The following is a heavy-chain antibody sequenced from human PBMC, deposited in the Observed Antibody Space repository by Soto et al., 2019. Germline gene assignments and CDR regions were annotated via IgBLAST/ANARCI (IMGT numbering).Heavy chain of an antibody. J-gene: IGHJ4*02. CDR3: ARGRYGDY. CDR1: GYAFTTYG. D-gene: IGHD1-1*01. Sequence: QVHLVQSGAEVKKPGASVKVSCKGSGYAFTTYGITWLRQAPGQGLEWMGWLSAPTGNTNYAQKLQGTVTVTRDTSTSTAYMELRSLRSDDTAVYYCARGRYGDYWGQGALVTVSS. CDR2: LSAPTGNT. V-gene: IGHV1-18*01.